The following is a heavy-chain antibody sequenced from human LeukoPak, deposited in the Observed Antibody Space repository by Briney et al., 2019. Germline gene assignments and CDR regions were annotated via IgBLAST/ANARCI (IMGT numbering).Heavy chain of an antibody. J-gene: IGHJ4*02. Sequence: GGSLRLSCAASGFTVSSNYMSWVRQAPGKGLEWVSVIYSGGSTYYADSVKGRFTISRDNSKNTLYLQMNSLRAEDTAVYYCARGSSGWYFSSGLDYWGQGTLVTVSS. D-gene: IGHD6-19*01. CDR1: GFTVSSNY. V-gene: IGHV3-66*01. CDR2: IYSGGST. CDR3: ARGSSGWYFSSGLDY.